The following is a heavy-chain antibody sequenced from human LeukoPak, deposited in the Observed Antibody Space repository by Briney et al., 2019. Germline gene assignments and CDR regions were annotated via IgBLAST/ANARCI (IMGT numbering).Heavy chain of an antibody. J-gene: IGHJ5*02. CDR1: GGSFNTYY. Sequence: SETLSLTCAVYGGSFNTYYWSWIRQPPGKGLEWIGEINHSGSTNYNPSLKSRFTISVDTSKNQFSLKLSSVTAADTAVYYCARSIAAASFDPWGQGTLVTVSS. CDR2: INHSGST. D-gene: IGHD6-13*01. V-gene: IGHV4-34*01. CDR3: ARSIAAASFDP.